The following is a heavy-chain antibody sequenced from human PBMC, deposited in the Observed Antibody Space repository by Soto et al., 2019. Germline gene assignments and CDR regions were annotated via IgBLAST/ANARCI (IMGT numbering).Heavy chain of an antibody. V-gene: IGHV3-9*01. D-gene: IGHD3-9*01. CDR3: AKDIYDILSGYSRGDGLDL. CDR2: ISWKSGSM. CDR1: GFKFDDYA. Sequence: EVQLVESGGDLVQPGRSLRLACTASGFKFDDYAMHWVRQAPGKGLEWVSGISWKSGSMNYADSLKGRFTISRDNAKNSLYLQMNSLRSEDTALYYCAKDIYDILSGYSRGDGLDLWGHGTMVTVSS. J-gene: IGHJ3*01.